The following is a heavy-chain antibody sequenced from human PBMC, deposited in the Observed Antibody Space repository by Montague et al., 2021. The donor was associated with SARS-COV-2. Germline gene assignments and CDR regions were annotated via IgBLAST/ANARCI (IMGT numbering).Heavy chain of an antibody. CDR1: GFTFSSYD. CDR2: INTADDT. V-gene: IGHV3-13*01. Sequence: SLRLSCAASGFTFSSYDMHWVRQATGKGLEWVSAINTADDTNYSXAVXGRFTISRENAKNSLYLQMNSLRAGDTAVYYCAREPECSGNDFYDMDVWGQGTTVTVSS. CDR3: AREPECSGNDFYDMDV. J-gene: IGHJ6*02. D-gene: IGHD5-12*01.